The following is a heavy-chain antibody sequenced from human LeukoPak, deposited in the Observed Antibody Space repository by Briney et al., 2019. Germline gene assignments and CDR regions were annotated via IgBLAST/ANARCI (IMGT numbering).Heavy chain of an antibody. CDR1: GNTFTSYY. J-gene: IGHJ2*01. D-gene: IGHD2-2*01. V-gene: IGHV1-46*01. Sequence: ASVKVSCKASGNTFTSYYMHWARQAPGQGLEWMGIINPSGGSTSYAQKFQGRVTMTRDTSTSTVYMELSSLRSEDTAVYYCARAYCSSNTSCARGWYFDLWGRGTLVTVSS. CDR3: ARAYCSSNTSCARGWYFDL. CDR2: INPSGGST.